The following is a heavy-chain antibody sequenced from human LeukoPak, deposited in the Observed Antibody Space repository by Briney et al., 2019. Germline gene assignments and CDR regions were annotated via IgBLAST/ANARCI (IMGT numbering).Heavy chain of an antibody. CDR1: GGSFSGYY. J-gene: IGHJ1*01. Sequence: SETLSLTCAVYGGSFSGYYWSWIRQPPGKGLEWIGEINHSGSTNYNPSLKSRVTISVDTSKNQFPLKLSSVTAADTAVYYCARGLEYDILTGYPEYFQHWGQGTLVTVSS. V-gene: IGHV4-34*01. D-gene: IGHD3-9*01. CDR3: ARGLEYDILTGYPEYFQH. CDR2: INHSGST.